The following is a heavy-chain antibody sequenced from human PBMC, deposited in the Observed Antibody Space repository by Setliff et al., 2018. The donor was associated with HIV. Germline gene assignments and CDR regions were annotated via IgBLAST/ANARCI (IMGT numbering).Heavy chain of an antibody. D-gene: IGHD2-8*01. Sequence: SETLSLTCSVSDYSISRGFYWGWIRQPPGKGLEWIGSVHHGGSAYYNPSLKSRVTISIDTSQNHFSLRLSSVTAADTAVYYCARVNGEPYYFDYWGQGTLVTVS. V-gene: IGHV4-38-2*02. CDR3: ARVNGEPYYFDY. CDR1: DYSISRGFY. J-gene: IGHJ4*02. CDR2: VHHGGSA.